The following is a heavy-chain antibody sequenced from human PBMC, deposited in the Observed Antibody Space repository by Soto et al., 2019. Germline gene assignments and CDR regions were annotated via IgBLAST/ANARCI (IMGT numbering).Heavy chain of an antibody. V-gene: IGHV3-48*03. Sequence: EVPLVESGGGLVQPGGSLRLSCAASGFTFSSYEMNWVRQAPGKGLEWVSYISSSGSTIYYADSVKGRFTISRDNAKNSLYLQMNSLRAEDTAVYYCARDSRVQTSSIQFDYWGQGTLVTVSS. CDR2: ISSSGSTI. CDR1: GFTFSSYE. D-gene: IGHD1-1*01. CDR3: ARDSRVQTSSIQFDY. J-gene: IGHJ4*02.